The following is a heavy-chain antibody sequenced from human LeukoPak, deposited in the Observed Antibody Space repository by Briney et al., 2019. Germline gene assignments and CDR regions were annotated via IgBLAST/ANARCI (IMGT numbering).Heavy chain of an antibody. Sequence: GASVKVSCKASGYTFTSYGISWVRQAPGQGLEWMGWISAYNGNTNYAQKLQGRVTMTTDTSTSTAYMELRILRSDDTAVYSCASDLGYCSGGSCYTTLDYWGQGTLVTVSS. CDR2: ISAYNGNT. CDR1: GYTFTSYG. V-gene: IGHV1-18*01. J-gene: IGHJ4*01. D-gene: IGHD2-15*01. CDR3: ASDLGYCSGGSCYTTLDY.